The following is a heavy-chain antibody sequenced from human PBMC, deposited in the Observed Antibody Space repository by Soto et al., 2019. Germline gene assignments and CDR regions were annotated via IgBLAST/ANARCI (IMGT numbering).Heavy chain of an antibody. D-gene: IGHD4-17*01. CDR1: GGTFSSYA. V-gene: IGHV1-69*13. CDR3: ARVVNGDYFDY. Sequence: RASVKVSCKASGGTFSSYAISWVRQAPGQGLEWMGGIIPIFGTANYAQKFQGRVTITADESTSTAYMELSSLRSEDTAVYYCARVVNGDYFDYWGQGTLVTVSS. CDR2: IIPIFGTA. J-gene: IGHJ4*02.